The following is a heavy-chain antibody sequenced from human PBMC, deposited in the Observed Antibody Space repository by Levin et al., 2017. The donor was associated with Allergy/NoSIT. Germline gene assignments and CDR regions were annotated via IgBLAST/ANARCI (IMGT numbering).Heavy chain of an antibody. V-gene: IGHV3-23*01. J-gene: IGHJ6*02. D-gene: IGHD1-20*01. CDR1: GFSFSGYA. Sequence: PGGSLRLSCAASGFSFSGYAMNWVRQAPGKGLEWVSGIEGSGGTSYYADSVKGRFTISRDNSKNTLYLQMNSLRAADTALYYCATDGITGCREPRGNYYGVDVWGQGTTVIVSS. CDR3: ATDGITGCREPRGNYYGVDV. CDR2: IEGSGGTS.